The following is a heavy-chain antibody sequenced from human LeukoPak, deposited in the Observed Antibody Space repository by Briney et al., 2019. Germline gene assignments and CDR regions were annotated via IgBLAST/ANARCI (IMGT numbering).Heavy chain of an antibody. CDR2: ISWNSGSI. Sequence: PGRSLRLSCAASGFTLDDYAMHWVRQAPGKGLEWVSGISWNSGSIGYADSVKGRFTISRDNAKNSLYLQMNSLRAEDMALYYCAKGRYYYDSSGYDYWGQGTLVTVSS. CDR3: AKGRYYYDSSGYDY. V-gene: IGHV3-9*03. CDR1: GFTLDDYA. J-gene: IGHJ4*02. D-gene: IGHD3-22*01.